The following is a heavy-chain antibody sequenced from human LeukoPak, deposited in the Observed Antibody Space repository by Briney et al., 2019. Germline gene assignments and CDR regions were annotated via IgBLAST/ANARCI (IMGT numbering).Heavy chain of an antibody. D-gene: IGHD3-16*01. CDR3: ATWGWGRSPRWFDP. V-gene: IGHV1-69*01. Sequence: AASVKVSCKASGGTFSSYAISWVRQAPGQGLEWMGGIIPIFGTANYAQKFQGRVTITADESTSTAYMELSSLRSEDTAVYYCATWGWGRSPRWFDPWGQGTLVTVSS. CDR2: IIPIFGTA. CDR1: GGTFSSYA. J-gene: IGHJ5*02.